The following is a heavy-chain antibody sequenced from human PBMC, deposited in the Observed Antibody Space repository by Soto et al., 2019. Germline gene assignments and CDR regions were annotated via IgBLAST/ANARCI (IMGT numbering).Heavy chain of an antibody. CDR1: GFTFSSYG. Sequence: QVQLEESGGGVVQPGRSLRLSCAASGFTFSSYGMHWVRQAPGKGLEWVAVISYDGSNKYYADSVKGRFTISRDNSKNTLYLQMNSLRAEDTAVYYCAKDLRMDLGFDYWGQGTLVTVSS. V-gene: IGHV3-30*18. CDR2: ISYDGSNK. CDR3: AKDLRMDLGFDY. J-gene: IGHJ4*02.